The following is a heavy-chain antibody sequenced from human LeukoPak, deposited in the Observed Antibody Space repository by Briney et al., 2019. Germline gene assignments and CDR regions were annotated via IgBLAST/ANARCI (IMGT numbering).Heavy chain of an antibody. V-gene: IGHV4-30-2*01. Sequence: PSQTLSLICAVSGDSIRRGGYPWSWIRQPPGKGLEWFGYIYHSGSTHYNPSLKSGVTISVDSSKNQFSLKQSSVTAADTAVYYCAREDGGNSGCYFDRWGRGTLVTVSS. CDR2: IYHSGST. CDR3: AREDGGNSGCYFDR. J-gene: IGHJ2*01. CDR1: GDSIRRGGYP. D-gene: IGHD4-23*01.